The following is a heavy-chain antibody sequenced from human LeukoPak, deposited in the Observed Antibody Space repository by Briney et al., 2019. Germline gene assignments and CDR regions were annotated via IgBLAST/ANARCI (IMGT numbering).Heavy chain of an antibody. CDR2: IYYSGST. J-gene: IGHJ6*03. V-gene: IGHV4-39*07. D-gene: IGHD5-18*01. CDR3: ARDAAPEGTAWALGYMDV. Sequence: PSETLSLTCTVSGGSISSSSYYWGWIRQPPGKGLEWIGSIYYSGSTYYNPSLKSRVTISVDTSKNQFSLKLSSVTAADTAVYYCARDAAPEGTAWALGYMDVWGKGTTVTISS. CDR1: GGSISSSSYY.